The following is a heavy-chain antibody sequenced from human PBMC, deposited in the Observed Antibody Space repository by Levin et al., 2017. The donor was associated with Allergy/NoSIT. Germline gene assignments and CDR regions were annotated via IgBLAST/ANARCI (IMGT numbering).Heavy chain of an antibody. CDR1: GFPFRSYS. V-gene: IGHV3-21*01. D-gene: IGHD4-17*01. CDR3: ARDSVHLRDYGDLSDY. Sequence: SLRLSCAASGFPFRSYSMNWVRQAPGKGLEWVSSISSSSSYIYYADSVKGRFTISRDNAKNSLYLQMNSLRAEDTAVYYCARDSVHLRDYGDLSDYWGQGTLVTVSS. CDR2: ISSSSSYI. J-gene: IGHJ4*02.